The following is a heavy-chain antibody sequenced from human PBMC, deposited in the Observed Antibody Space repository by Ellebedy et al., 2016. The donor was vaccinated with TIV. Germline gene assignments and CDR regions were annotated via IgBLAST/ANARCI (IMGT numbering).Heavy chain of an antibody. J-gene: IGHJ4*02. V-gene: IGHV3-23*01. Sequence: PGGSLRLSCAASGFIFSTYTMNWVRQAPGKGLEWVSIISANGGTTYYADSVKGRFTISRDNSKNTLFLQMTSLSAEDTAVYFCARHSTDFAFDSWGKGTLVTVSS. CDR1: GFIFSTYT. CDR2: ISANGGTT. D-gene: IGHD3/OR15-3a*01. CDR3: ARHSTDFAFDS.